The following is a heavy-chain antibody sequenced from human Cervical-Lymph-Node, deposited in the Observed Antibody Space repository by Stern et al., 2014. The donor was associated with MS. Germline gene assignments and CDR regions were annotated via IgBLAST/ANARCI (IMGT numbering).Heavy chain of an antibody. CDR1: GGSISSGGYS. J-gene: IGHJ3*02. CDR2: IYHVGST. CDR3: ARSSTVTPNAFDI. D-gene: IGHD4-17*01. Sequence: VPLVESGSGLVKPSQTLSLTCAVSGGSISSGGYSWSWIRQPPGKGLEWIWFIYHVGSTYNTPSPKRQFTISVDRSNNQFSLKLSSVTAADTAVYYCARSSTVTPNAFDIWGQGTMVTVSS. V-gene: IGHV4-30-2*01.